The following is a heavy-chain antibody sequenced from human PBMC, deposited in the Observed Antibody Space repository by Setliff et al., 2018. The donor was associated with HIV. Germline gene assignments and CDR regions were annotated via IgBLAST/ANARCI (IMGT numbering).Heavy chain of an antibody. CDR3: ARDRGRPDSFDI. V-gene: IGHV3-74*01. D-gene: IGHD1-26*01. Sequence: LSCAASGYNFGVYWMHWVRQVPGKGLVWVSHINSDGSGTKYADSVKGRFTMSRDNAKNTLYLQMNSLRAEDTALYFCARDRGRPDSFDIWGQGTMVTVSS. J-gene: IGHJ3*02. CDR1: GYNFGVYW. CDR2: INSDGSGT.